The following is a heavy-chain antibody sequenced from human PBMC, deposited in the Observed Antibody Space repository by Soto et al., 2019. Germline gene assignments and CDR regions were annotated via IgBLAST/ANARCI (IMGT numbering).Heavy chain of an antibody. CDR2: IRATSGDT. D-gene: IGHD3-16*01. Sequence: PGGSLRLSCAASGFLLSSYSMNWVRQAPGKGLEWVASIRATSGDTYYAESVKGRFTISRDNAKNSLFLQMNSLRAEDTAVYYCASLFSYAAYWGQGTLVTVSS. CDR3: ASLFSYAAY. J-gene: IGHJ4*02. CDR1: GFLLSSYS. V-gene: IGHV3-21*01.